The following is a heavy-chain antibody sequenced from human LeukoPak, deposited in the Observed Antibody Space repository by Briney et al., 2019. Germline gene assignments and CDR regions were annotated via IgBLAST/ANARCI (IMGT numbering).Heavy chain of an antibody. D-gene: IGHD1-14*01. Sequence: GGSLRLSCAASGFTFSSYWMHWVRQVPGKGLVGVARINPGGSSITYAGSVKGRLNISRDNAKNTLYLQMDSLRAEDTGVYYCARSNQADDYWGQGTLVTVSS. CDR2: INPGGSSI. V-gene: IGHV3-74*01. CDR3: ARSNQADDY. CDR1: GFTFSSYW. J-gene: IGHJ4*02.